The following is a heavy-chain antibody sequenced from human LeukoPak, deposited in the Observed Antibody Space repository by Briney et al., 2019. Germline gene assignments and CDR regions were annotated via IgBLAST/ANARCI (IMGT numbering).Heavy chain of an antibody. J-gene: IGHJ4*02. D-gene: IGHD3-9*01. V-gene: IGHV3-15*01. CDR1: GFTFSNAW. CDR3: AKKEAPFYDILTGYYAPIDY. Sequence: GGSLRLSCAAAGFTFSNAWMSWGRQAPGKGLEWVGRIKTKTEGGTTDYAAPVKGRFTISRDDSKNTLYLQMNSLKTEDTAVYYCAKKEAPFYDILTGYYAPIDYWGQGTLVTVSS. CDR2: IKTKTEGGTT.